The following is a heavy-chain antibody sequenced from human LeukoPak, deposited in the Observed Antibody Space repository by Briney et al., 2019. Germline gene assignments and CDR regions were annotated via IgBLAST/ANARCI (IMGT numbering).Heavy chain of an antibody. CDR3: ARQFYSSSWYFDL. V-gene: IGHV4-34*01. D-gene: IGHD6-13*01. J-gene: IGHJ2*01. CDR1: GGSFSGYY. Sequence: SETLSLTCAVYGGSFSGYYWSWIRQPPGKGPEWIGEINHSGSTNYDPSLKSRVTISVDTSKNQFSLKLSSVTAADTAVYYCARQFYSSSWYFDLWGRGTLVTVSS. CDR2: INHSGST.